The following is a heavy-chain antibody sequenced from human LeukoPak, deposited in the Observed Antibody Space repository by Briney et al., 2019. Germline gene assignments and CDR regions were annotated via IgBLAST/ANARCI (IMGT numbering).Heavy chain of an antibody. CDR3: ARGSTYYYDSSGYYFIHY. D-gene: IGHD3-22*01. V-gene: IGHV3-20*04. CDR1: GFTFDDYG. CDR2: ITWNGGST. Sequence: GRSLRLSCAASGFTFDDYGMSWVRQAPGKGLEWVSGITWNGGSTGYADSVKGRFTISRDSAKNSLYLQMNSLRAEDTALYYCARGSTYYYDSSGYYFIHYWRQGTLVTVSS. J-gene: IGHJ4*02.